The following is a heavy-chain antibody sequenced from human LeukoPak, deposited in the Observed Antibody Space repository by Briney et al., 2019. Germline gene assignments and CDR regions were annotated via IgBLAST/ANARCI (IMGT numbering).Heavy chain of an antibody. J-gene: IGHJ3*02. D-gene: IGHD3-16*01. CDR3: ARRRIMITFGGVYDDAFDI. V-gene: IGHV4-38-2*02. CDR1: GYSISSGYY. CDR2: IYHSGST. Sequence: SETLSLTCTVSGYSISSGYYWGWIRQPPGKGLEWIGSIYHSGSTYYNPSLKSRVTISVDTSKNQFSLKLSSVTAADTAVYYCARRRIMITFGGVYDDAFDIWGQGTMVTISS.